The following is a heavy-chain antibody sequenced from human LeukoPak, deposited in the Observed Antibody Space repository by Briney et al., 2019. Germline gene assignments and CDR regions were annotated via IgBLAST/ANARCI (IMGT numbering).Heavy chain of an antibody. V-gene: IGHV4-59*08. CDR1: GGSIGSDY. CDR2: IYYTGGT. CDR3: AKYGNSGWVIDN. J-gene: IGHJ4*02. Sequence: PSETLSLTCTVSGGSIGSDYWTWIRQAPGKGLEYIGYIYYTGGTNYNASLKSGVTITVDTYKKQFSLKLSSVTDADTAVYFCAKYGNSGWVIDNWGQGTLVTVSS. D-gene: IGHD6-19*01.